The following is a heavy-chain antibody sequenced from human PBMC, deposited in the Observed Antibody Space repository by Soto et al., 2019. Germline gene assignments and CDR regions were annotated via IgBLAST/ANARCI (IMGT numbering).Heavy chain of an antibody. D-gene: IGHD3-22*01. CDR2: IYYSGST. J-gene: IGHJ4*02. V-gene: IGHV4-31*03. CDR3: ARADSGGDYFRD. CDR1: GGSISSGGYY. Sequence: SETLSLTCTVSGGSISSGGYYWSWIRQHPGKGLEWIGYIYYSGSTYYNPSLKSRVTISVDTSKNQFSLKLSSVTAADTAVYYCARADSGGDYFRDWGQGTLVTVSS.